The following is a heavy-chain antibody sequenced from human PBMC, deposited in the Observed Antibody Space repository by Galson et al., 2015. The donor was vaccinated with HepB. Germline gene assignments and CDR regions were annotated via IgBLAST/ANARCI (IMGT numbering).Heavy chain of an antibody. CDR3: ARRTASGSWYYFDS. CDR2: IGSSSRYM. Sequence: SLRLSCAASGFGLTSYTMSWVRQAPGKGLEWVSSIGSSSRYMYYADSLKGRFTISRDNAKNSLYPQMNSLRVEDTAVYYCARRTASGSWYYFDSWGQGTLLTVSS. J-gene: IGHJ4*02. D-gene: IGHD6-13*01. CDR1: GFGLTSYT. V-gene: IGHV3-21*01.